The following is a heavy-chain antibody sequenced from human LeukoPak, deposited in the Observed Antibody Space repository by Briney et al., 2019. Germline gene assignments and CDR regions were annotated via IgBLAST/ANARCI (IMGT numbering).Heavy chain of an antibody. CDR2: ISYDGSNK. Sequence: PGRSLSLSCAASGFTFSSYGMHWVRQAPGKGLEWVAVISYDGSNKYYADSVKGRFTISRDNSKNTLYLQMNSLRAEDTAVYYCAKDYGGNSAPHFDYWGQGTLVTVSS. V-gene: IGHV3-30*18. D-gene: IGHD4-23*01. CDR1: GFTFSSYG. CDR3: AKDYGGNSAPHFDY. J-gene: IGHJ4*02.